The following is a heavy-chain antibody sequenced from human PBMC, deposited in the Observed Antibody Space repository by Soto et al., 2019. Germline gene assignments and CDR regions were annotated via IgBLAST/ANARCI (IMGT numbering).Heavy chain of an antibody. CDR2: IYYSGST. V-gene: IGHV4-59*01. D-gene: IGHD5-18*01. CDR1: GGSIISYY. CDR3: ARGGRGYSYGSSYYYYGMDV. Sequence: LETHSHTCTVSGGSIISYYWSWIRQPPGKGLEWIGYIYYSGSTNYNPSLKSRVTISVDTSKNQFSLKLSSVTAADTAVYYCARGGRGYSYGSSYYYYGMDVWGQGTTVTVSS. J-gene: IGHJ6*02.